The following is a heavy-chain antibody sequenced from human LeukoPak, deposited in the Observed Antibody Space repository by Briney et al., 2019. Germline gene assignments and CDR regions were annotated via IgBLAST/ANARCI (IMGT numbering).Heavy chain of an antibody. J-gene: IGHJ4*02. V-gene: IGHV4-4*02. D-gene: IGHD3-22*01. Sequence: SETLSLTCTVSGDSINSLDLWSWVRQPLGKGLEWIGEMYLSGTTHSNPSVKSRVTISIDKSKNQFFLNLSSVTAADTAVYYCAGLVGRYSSGLYYYYFDYWGQGTLVTVSS. CDR1: GDSINSLDL. CDR3: AGLVGRYSSGLYYYYFDY. CDR2: MYLSGTT.